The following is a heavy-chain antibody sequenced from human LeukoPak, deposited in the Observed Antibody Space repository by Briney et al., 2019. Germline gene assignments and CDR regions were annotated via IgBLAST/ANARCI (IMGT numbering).Heavy chain of an antibody. J-gene: IGHJ4*02. CDR2: ISSSSSYI. Sequence: WGSLRLSCAASGFTFSSYSMNWLRQAPGKGLEWVSSISSSSSYIYYADSVKGRFTISRDNAKNSLYLQMNSLRAEDTAVYYCAREVGHSGGFYFDYWGQGTLVTVSS. V-gene: IGHV3-21*01. D-gene: IGHD6-25*01. CDR3: AREVGHSGGFYFDY. CDR1: GFTFSSYS.